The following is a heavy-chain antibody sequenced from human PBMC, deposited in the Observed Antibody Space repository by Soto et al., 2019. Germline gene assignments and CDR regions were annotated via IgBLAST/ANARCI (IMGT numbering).Heavy chain of an antibody. V-gene: IGHV1-69*13. CDR2: IIPIFGTA. CDR1: GGTFSSYA. D-gene: IGHD6-13*01. J-gene: IGHJ6*02. CDR3: ARWGITAGTTLRPYYGMDV. Sequence: VASVKVSCKASGGTFSSYAIGWVRQAPGQGLEWMGGIIPIFGTANYAQKFQGRVTITADESTSTAYMELSSLRSEDTAVYYCARWGITAGTTLRPYYGMDVWGQGTTVTVSS.